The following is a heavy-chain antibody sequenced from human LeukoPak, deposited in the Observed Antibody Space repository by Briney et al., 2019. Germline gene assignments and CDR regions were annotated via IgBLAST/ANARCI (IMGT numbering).Heavy chain of an antibody. CDR3: ARNGRVRRVVKDLFEY. D-gene: IGHD3-10*01. V-gene: IGHV1-18*01. J-gene: IGHJ4*02. CDR2: VSPYNGNT. CDR1: GYTFTDYD. Sequence: VASVKVSCKTSGYTFTDYDITWVRQAPGQGLEWMGRVSPYNGNTYYSQRFQDRVTITKGTSTGTAYMDLRNLRTDDTAMYYCARNGRVRRVVKDLFEYWGQGTLVAVSS.